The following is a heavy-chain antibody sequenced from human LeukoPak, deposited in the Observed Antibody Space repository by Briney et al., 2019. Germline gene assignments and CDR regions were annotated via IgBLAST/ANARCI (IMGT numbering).Heavy chain of an antibody. J-gene: IGHJ4*02. CDR2: IIPIFGTA. Sequence: GASVKVSCKASGGTFSSYAISWVRQAPGQGLEWMGRIIPIFGTANYAQKFQGRVTMTRDTSTSTVYMELSSLRSEDTAVYYCARFRVGPTLGTPFDYWGQGTLVTVSS. CDR3: ARFRVGPTLGTPFDY. D-gene: IGHD1-26*01. CDR1: GGTFSSYA. V-gene: IGHV1-69*05.